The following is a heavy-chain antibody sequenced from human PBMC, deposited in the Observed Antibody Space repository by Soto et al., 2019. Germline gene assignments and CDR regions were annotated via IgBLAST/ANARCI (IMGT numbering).Heavy chain of an antibody. D-gene: IGHD3-10*01. CDR3: ARDYGSGLWMTR. CDR2: INPNSGGT. Sequence: ASVKVSCKASGYTFTGYYMHWVRQAPGQGLEWMGWINPNSGGTNYARKFQGRVTMTRDTSISTAYMELSRLRSDDTAVYYCARDYGSGLWMTRWGQGTLVTVSS. CDR1: GYTFTGYY. J-gene: IGHJ4*02. V-gene: IGHV1-2*02.